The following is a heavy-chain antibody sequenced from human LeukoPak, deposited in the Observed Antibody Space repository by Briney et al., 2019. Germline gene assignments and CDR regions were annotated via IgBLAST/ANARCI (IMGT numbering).Heavy chain of an antibody. D-gene: IGHD7-27*01. CDR1: GFTFSSYW. J-gene: IGHJ4*02. CDR3: AKDGGLWVSAHWGDS. Sequence: GGSLRLSCAASGFTFSSYWMSWVRQAPGKGLEWVSTITTSDGNTYYADSVKGRFTVSRDNSKNTLFLQMNSLRAEDTAVYYCAKDGGLWVSAHWGDSWGRGTLVTVSS. V-gene: IGHV3-23*01. CDR2: ITTSDGNT.